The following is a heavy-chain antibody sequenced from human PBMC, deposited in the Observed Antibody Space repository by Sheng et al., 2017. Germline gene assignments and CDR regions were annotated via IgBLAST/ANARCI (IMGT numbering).Heavy chain of an antibody. CDR3: ARCDYGTYLDY. D-gene: IGHD3-16*01. Sequence: QVHLQESGPGLVKPSETLSLICTVSGGSISTYYWSWIRQSPGKGLEYIGYILYTGRTNYNPSLGSRATLSVDTSKNQFSLKLHSVAAADTAVYYCARCDYGTYLDYWGQGVLVTVSS. J-gene: IGHJ4*02. CDR2: ILYTGRT. V-gene: IGHV4-59*01. CDR1: GGSISTYY.